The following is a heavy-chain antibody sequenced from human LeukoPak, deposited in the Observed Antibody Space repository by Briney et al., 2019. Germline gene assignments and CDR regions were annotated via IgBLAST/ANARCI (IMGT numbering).Heavy chain of an antibody. J-gene: IGHJ3*02. CDR1: GFTFSSYE. Sequence: PGGSLRLSCETSGFTFSSYEMNWVRQGPGKGLERVSFITSSGSAIYYADSVGGRFTVSRDNAKNSLTLQMNSLRAEDTAVYFCARVGNLRVGAEDAFDIWGQGTLVSVSS. D-gene: IGHD1-26*01. CDR2: ITSSGSAI. V-gene: IGHV3-48*03. CDR3: ARVGNLRVGAEDAFDI.